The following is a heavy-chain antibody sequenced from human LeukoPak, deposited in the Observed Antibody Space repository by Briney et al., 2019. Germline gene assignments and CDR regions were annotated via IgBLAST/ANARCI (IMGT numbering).Heavy chain of an antibody. CDR1: GFTFRSYG. Sequence: GGSLRLSCAASGFTFRSYGMHWVRQAPGKGLEWVAVIWYDGSNKYYADSVKGRFTISRDNSKNTLYLQMNSLRAEDTAVYYCAKEGADSSGYYWDYYYYMDVWGKGTTVTVSS. J-gene: IGHJ6*03. CDR3: AKEGADSSGYYWDYYYYMDV. D-gene: IGHD3-22*01. V-gene: IGHV3-33*06. CDR2: IWYDGSNK.